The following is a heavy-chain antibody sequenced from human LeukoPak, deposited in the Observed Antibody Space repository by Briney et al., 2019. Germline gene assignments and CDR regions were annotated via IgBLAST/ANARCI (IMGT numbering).Heavy chain of an antibody. J-gene: IGHJ6*03. V-gene: IGHV3-7*01. D-gene: IGHD3-3*01. CDR1: GGSISGDY. Sequence: ETLSLTCTVSGGSISGDYWNWIRQPPGKGLEWVANIKQDGSEKYYVDSVKGRFTISRDNAKNSLYLQMNSLRAEDTAVYYCARGRSGVLRNIYYYYMDVWGKGTTVTVSS. CDR2: IKQDGSEK. CDR3: ARGRSGVLRNIYYYYMDV.